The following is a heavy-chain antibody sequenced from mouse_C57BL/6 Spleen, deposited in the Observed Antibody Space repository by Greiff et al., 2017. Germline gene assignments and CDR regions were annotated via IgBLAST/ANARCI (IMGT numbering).Heavy chain of an antibody. CDR1: GFTFSDYG. Sequence: EVMLVESGGGLVKPGGSLKLSCAASGFTFSDYGMHWVRQAPEKGLEWVAYISSGSSTIYYADTVKGRFTISRDNAKNTLFLQMTSLRSEDTAMYDCARPGFEGSYWYFDVWGTGTTVTVSS. J-gene: IGHJ1*03. CDR2: ISSGSSTI. V-gene: IGHV5-17*01. CDR3: ARPGFEGSYWYFDV.